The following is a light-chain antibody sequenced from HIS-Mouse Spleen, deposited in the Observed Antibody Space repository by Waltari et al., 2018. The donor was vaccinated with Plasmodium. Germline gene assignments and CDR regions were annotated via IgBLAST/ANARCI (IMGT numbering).Light chain of an antibody. J-gene: IGLJ2*01. CDR1: ALPKQY. CDR3: QAWDSSTVV. Sequence: SYELTQPPSVSVSPGQTARITCSGDALPKQYAYWYQQKPGQAPVLVIYKDSERPSGIPERFSGSNSWNTATLTISGTQAMDEADYYCQAWDSSTVVFGGGTKLTVL. CDR2: KDS. V-gene: IGLV3-25*02.